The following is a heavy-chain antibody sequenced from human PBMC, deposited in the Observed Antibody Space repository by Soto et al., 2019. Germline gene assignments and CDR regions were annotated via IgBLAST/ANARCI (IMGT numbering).Heavy chain of an antibody. CDR3: ARNLGVAALPAEYFQH. Sequence: PSETLSLTCTVSGGSISSSSYYWGWIRQPPGKGLEWFGSIYYTGSTYYNPSLKSRVTISVDTSKNQFSLKLSSVTAADTAVYYCARNLGVAALPAEYFQHWGQGTLVTVSS. CDR1: GGSISSSSYY. D-gene: IGHD2-15*01. J-gene: IGHJ1*01. V-gene: IGHV4-39*01. CDR2: IYYTGST.